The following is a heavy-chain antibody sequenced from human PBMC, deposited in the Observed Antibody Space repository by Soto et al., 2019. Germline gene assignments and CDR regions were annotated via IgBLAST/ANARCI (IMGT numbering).Heavy chain of an antibody. CDR2: INPSGGST. D-gene: IGHD2-2*01. V-gene: IGHV1-46*03. Sequence: QVQLVQSGAEVKKPGASVKVSCKASGYTFTSYYMHWVRQAPGQGREWMGVINPSGGSTSYAQKVQGRVTMTRDTSTSTVYMGLSSLRSEDTAVYYCARDRYPCSSTSCYADAFDIWGQGTMVTVSS. CDR3: ARDRYPCSSTSCYADAFDI. J-gene: IGHJ3*02. CDR1: GYTFTSYY.